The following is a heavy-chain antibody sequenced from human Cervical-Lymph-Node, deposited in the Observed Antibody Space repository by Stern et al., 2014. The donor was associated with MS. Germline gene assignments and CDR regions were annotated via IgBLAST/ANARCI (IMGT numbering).Heavy chain of an antibody. Sequence: EVQLVEPGGGLVKPGGSLRVSCAASGFNFSSFAMNWVRQAPGKGLEWVSSISSTSTYIYYADSVKGRFTVSRDNAKNSLFLQMTSLRAEDTAVYYCASSIVVVPAAENKGFDPWGQGTLVTVSS. CDR2: ISSTSTYI. J-gene: IGHJ5*02. D-gene: IGHD2-2*01. CDR3: ASSIVVVPAAENKGFDP. V-gene: IGHV3-21*01. CDR1: GFNFSSFA.